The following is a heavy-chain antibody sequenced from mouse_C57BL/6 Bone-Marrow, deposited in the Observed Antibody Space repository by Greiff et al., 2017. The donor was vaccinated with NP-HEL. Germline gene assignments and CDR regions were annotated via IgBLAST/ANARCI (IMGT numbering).Heavy chain of an antibody. D-gene: IGHD1-1*01. V-gene: IGHV1-81*01. CDR3: ARGDYYGSSFYAMDY. J-gene: IGHJ4*01. CDR2: IYPRRGKT. Sequence: QVQLQQSGAELARPGASVTLSCTASGYTFKSYGISWLKQRTGQGLEWIGEIYPRRGKTYYNVKFKGKATLTADKSSSTAYMELRSLTSEDSAVYFCARGDYYGSSFYAMDYWGQGTSVTVSS. CDR1: GYTFKSYG.